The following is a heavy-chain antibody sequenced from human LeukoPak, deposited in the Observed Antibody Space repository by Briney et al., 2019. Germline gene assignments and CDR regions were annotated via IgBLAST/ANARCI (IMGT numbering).Heavy chain of an antibody. CDR3: ARVDSSGVYYYYGMDV. Sequence: PSETLSLTCTVSGGSISRHYWNWIRQPPGKGLEWIGYIYYSGSTNYNPSLKSRVTISVDTSKNQFSLKLSSVTAADTAVYYCARVDSSGVYYYYGMDVWGQGTTVTVSS. D-gene: IGHD3-22*01. J-gene: IGHJ6*02. CDR2: IYYSGST. CDR1: GGSISRHY. V-gene: IGHV4-59*11.